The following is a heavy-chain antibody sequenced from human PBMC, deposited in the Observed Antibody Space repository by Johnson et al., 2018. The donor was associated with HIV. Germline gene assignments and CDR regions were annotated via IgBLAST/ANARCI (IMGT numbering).Heavy chain of an antibody. J-gene: IGHJ3*02. D-gene: IGHD2-21*01. CDR1: GFTFSSYD. CDR3: ARDRTRHIVVVILDAFDI. Sequence: QVQLVESGGGVVQPGRSLRLSCAASGFTFSSYDMHWVRQAPGKGLEWVAVISYDGSNKYYADSVKGRFTISRDNSKNTLYLQMNSLRAEDTAVYYCARDRTRHIVVVILDAFDIWGQGTMVTVSS. V-gene: IGHV3-30*04. CDR2: ISYDGSNK.